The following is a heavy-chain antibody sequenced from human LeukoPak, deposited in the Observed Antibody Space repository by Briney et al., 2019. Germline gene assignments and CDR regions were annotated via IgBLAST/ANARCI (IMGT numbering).Heavy chain of an antibody. J-gene: IGHJ6*03. CDR3: GLSHGYYYYMDV. Sequence: SETLSLTCAVYGGSFSGYYWSWIRQPPGKGLEWIGEINHSGSTNYNPSLKSRVTISVDTSKNQFSLKLSSVTAADTAVYYCGLSHGYYYYMDVWGKGTTVTVSS. CDR1: GGSFSGYY. V-gene: IGHV4-34*01. CDR2: INHSGST.